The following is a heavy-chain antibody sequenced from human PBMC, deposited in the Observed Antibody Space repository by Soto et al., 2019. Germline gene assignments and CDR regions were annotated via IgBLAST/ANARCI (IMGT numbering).Heavy chain of an antibody. J-gene: IGHJ4*02. CDR2: ISSSSSYI. CDR1: GFTFSSYS. Sequence: EVQLVESGGGLVKPGGSLRLSCAASGFTFSSYSMNWVRQAPGKGLEWVSSISSSSSYIYYADSVKGRFTISRDNAKNSLYLQMNRLRAEDTAVYYCARDYYDSSGYQGYFDYWGQGTLVTVSS. CDR3: ARDYYDSSGYQGYFDY. V-gene: IGHV3-21*01. D-gene: IGHD3-22*01.